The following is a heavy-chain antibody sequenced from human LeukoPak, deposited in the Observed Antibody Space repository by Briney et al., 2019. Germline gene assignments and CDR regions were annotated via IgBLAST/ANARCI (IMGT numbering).Heavy chain of an antibody. Sequence: GASVKVSYKASGGTFSSYAISWVRQAPGQGLEWMGGIIPIFGTANYAQKFQGRVTITADESTSTAYMELSSLRSEDTAVYYCARGGSGYLGAFDIWGQGTMVTVSS. CDR1: GGTFSSYA. D-gene: IGHD3-22*01. CDR2: IIPIFGTA. J-gene: IGHJ3*02. V-gene: IGHV1-69*13. CDR3: ARGGSGYLGAFDI.